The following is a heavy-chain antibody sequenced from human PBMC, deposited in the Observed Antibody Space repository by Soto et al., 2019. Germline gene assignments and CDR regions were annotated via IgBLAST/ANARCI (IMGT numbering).Heavy chain of an antibody. J-gene: IGHJ3*02. Sequence: ASVKVSCKASGYTFTSYVINWVRQATGQGLEWMGWMNPNSGNTGYAQKFQGRVTMTRNTSISTAYMELSSLRSEDTAVYYCERGVLVVSYYYDSSGPDAFDIWGQGTMVTVSS. D-gene: IGHD3-22*01. CDR1: GYTFTSYV. V-gene: IGHV1-8*01. CDR3: ERGVLVVSYYYDSSGPDAFDI. CDR2: MNPNSGNT.